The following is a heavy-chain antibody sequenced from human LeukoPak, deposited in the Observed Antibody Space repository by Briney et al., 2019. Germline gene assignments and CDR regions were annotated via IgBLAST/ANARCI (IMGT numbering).Heavy chain of an antibody. CDR3: AKGGRVNLLRYFDWLGDYYYMDV. J-gene: IGHJ6*03. CDR1: GYTFTSYG. V-gene: IGHV1-18*01. CDR2: ISAYNGNT. Sequence: ASVKVSCKASGYTFTSYGISWVRQAPGQGLEWMGWISAYNGNTHYAQMFQGRVTMTRDTSTSTAYMELRSLRSDDTAVYYCAKGGRVNLLRYFDWLGDYYYMDVWGKGTTVTISS. D-gene: IGHD3-9*01.